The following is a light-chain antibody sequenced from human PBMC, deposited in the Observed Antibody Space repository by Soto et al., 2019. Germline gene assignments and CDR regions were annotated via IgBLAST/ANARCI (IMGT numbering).Light chain of an antibody. J-gene: IGLJ1*01. CDR3: SSYIGSSTFV. CDR1: RSDVGGHDY. Sequence: QSLLTQPASVSESPGQSITISCTGTRSDVGGHDYVSWYQQLPGKAPKLLIYDVNNRPSGVSHRFSGSKSRNTASLTLSGLQAEDEADYYCSSYIGSSTFVFGTGTKVTVL. CDR2: DVN. V-gene: IGLV2-14*01.